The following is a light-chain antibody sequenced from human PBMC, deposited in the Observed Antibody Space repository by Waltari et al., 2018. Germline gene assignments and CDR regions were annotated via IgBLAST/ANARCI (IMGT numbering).Light chain of an antibody. CDR2: RNH. CDR3: ATWDDSLSGRV. J-gene: IGLJ3*02. Sequence: SVLTQPPSASGTPGQRVTISCSGSSSNVGRYSLYWYQQLPGPPPKPRLYRNHRRPSGVPDRFSGSKSGTSASLAISGLRSEDEADYYCATWDDSLSGRVFGGGTELTVL. V-gene: IGLV1-47*01. CDR1: SSNVGRYS.